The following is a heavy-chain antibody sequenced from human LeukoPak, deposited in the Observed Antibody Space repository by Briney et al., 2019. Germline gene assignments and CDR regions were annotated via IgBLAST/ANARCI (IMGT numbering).Heavy chain of an antibody. D-gene: IGHD2-2*01. CDR3: AKHRGSVVPTAIDY. V-gene: IGHV1-24*01. CDR2: FDPEDGET. Sequence: ASVKVSCKVSGYTLTELSMHWVRQAPGKGLEWMGGFDPEDGETIYAQKFQGRVTMTEDTSTDTAYMELSSLRVEDTAVYYCAKHRGSVVPTAIDYWGQGTLVTVSS. CDR1: GYTLTELS. J-gene: IGHJ4*02.